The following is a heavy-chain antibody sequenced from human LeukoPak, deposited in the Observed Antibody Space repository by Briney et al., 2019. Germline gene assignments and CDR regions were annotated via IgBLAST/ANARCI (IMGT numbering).Heavy chain of an antibody. J-gene: IGHJ3*02. CDR1: GGSFSGYY. CDR3: ARIGAIVVVLSKGAFDI. CDR2: INHSGST. Sequence: ASETLSLTCAVYGGSFSGYYWSWIRQPPGKGLEWIGEINHSGSTNYNPSLKSRVTISVDTSKNQFSLKLSSVTAADTAVYYCARIGAIVVVLSKGAFDIWGQGTMVTVSS. D-gene: IGHD3-22*01. V-gene: IGHV4-34*01.